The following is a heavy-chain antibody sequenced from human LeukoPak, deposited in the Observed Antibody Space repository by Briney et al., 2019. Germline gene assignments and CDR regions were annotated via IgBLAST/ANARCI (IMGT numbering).Heavy chain of an antibody. CDR3: ARGTVMEMDV. D-gene: IGHD2-8*01. CDR1: GFTFSSYS. Sequence: GGALRLSCAASGFTFSSYSMNWVRQAPGKGVEWVSYICSSSSIIYYADSLKGRFTLSRDNAKNSLYLQMNSLRAEDTAVYYCARGTVMEMDVWGKGTTVTVSS. J-gene: IGHJ6*04. CDR2: ICSSSSII. V-gene: IGHV3-48*01.